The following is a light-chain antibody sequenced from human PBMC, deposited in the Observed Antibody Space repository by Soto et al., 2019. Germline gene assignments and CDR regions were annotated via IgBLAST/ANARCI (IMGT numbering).Light chain of an antibody. CDR2: GSS. V-gene: IGKV3-20*01. Sequence: EVVLTQSPGTLSLSPGERATLSCRASQTVSNNYLAWYQQKPGQAPRLLIFGSSDRATGIPDRFSGSGSGTDFTITISRLEPEDFTVYYCQQYGSSPPYTFGQRTKLEIK. CDR3: QQYGSSPPYT. J-gene: IGKJ2*01. CDR1: QTVSNNY.